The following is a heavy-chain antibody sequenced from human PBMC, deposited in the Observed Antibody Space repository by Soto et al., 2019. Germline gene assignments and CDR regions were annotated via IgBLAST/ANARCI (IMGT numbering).Heavy chain of an antibody. V-gene: IGHV4-59*08. D-gene: IGHD6-13*01. CDR1: GGSISSYY. J-gene: IGHJ6*03. Sequence: SETLSLTCTVSGGSISSYYWSWIRQPPGKGLEWIGYIYYSGSTNYNPSLKSRVTISVDTSKNQFSLKLSSVTAADTAVYYCARQGGLAAAGTYYYYYMDVWGKGTTVIVSS. CDR3: ARQGGLAAAGTYYYYYMDV. CDR2: IYYSGST.